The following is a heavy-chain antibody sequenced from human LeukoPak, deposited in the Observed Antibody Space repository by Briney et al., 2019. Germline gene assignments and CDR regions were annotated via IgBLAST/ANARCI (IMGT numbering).Heavy chain of an antibody. J-gene: IGHJ4*02. D-gene: IGHD2-2*01. CDR1: GYTFTGYY. V-gene: IGHV1-2*02. Sequence: ASVNVSCKASGYTFTGYYMHWVRQAPGQGLEWMGWINPNSGGTNYAQKFQGRVTMTRDTSISTAYMELCRLRSDDTGVYYCARDKVGRYCSSTSCSSEYYFDYWGQGTLVTVSS. CDR2: INPNSGGT. CDR3: ARDKVGRYCSSTSCSSEYYFDY.